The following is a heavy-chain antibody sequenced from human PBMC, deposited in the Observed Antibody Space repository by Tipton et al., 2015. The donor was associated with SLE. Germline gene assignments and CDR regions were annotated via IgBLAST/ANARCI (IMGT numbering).Heavy chain of an antibody. Sequence: TLSLTCTVSGGSISSHYWSWIRQPPGKGLEWIGYIYYSGSTNYNPSLKSRVTISVDTSKNQFSLKLSSVTAADTAVHYCARGVAVADAFDIWGQGTMVTVSS. V-gene: IGHV4-59*11. CDR3: ARGVAVADAFDI. CDR1: GGSISSHY. J-gene: IGHJ3*02. CDR2: IYYSGST. D-gene: IGHD6-19*01.